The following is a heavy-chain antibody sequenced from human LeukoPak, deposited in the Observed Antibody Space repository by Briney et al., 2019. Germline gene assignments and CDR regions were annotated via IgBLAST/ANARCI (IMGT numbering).Heavy chain of an antibody. J-gene: IGHJ3*02. D-gene: IGHD3-3*01. CDR3: ARVPQGLRFGNAFDI. V-gene: IGHV3-30-3*01. Sequence: GGSLRLSCAASGFTFSSYAMHWVRQAPGKGLEWVAVISYDGSNKYYADSVKGRFTISRGNSKNTLYLQMNSLRAEDTAVYYCARVPQGLRFGNAFDIWGQGTMVTVSS. CDR1: GFTFSSYA. CDR2: ISYDGSNK.